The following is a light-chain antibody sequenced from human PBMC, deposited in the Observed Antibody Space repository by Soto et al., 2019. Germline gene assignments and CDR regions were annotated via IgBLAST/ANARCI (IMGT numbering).Light chain of an antibody. V-gene: IGLV2-11*01. CDR3: CSYAGSYDYV. J-gene: IGLJ1*01. CDR1: SSDVGAYNY. CDR2: DVN. Sequence: QSALTQPRSVSGSPGQSVTISCTGSSSDVGAYNYVSWYQHNTGKAPKLLIYDVNKRPSGVPDRFSGSKFGNTASLTISGLQADDEATFYCCSYAGSYDYVFGTGTKLTVL.